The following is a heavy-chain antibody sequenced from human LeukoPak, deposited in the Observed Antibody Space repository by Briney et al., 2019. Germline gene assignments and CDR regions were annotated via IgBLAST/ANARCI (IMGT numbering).Heavy chain of an antibody. Sequence: GGSLRLSCAASGFTFSSCGMSWVRQAPGKGLEWVSAISGSGGSTYYADSVKGRFTISRDNSKNTLYLQMNSLRAEDTAVYYCARRAGTGYSGYDYPFDYWGQGTLVTVSS. J-gene: IGHJ4*02. CDR2: ISGSGGST. D-gene: IGHD5-12*01. V-gene: IGHV3-23*01. CDR1: GFTFSSCG. CDR3: ARRAGTGYSGYDYPFDY.